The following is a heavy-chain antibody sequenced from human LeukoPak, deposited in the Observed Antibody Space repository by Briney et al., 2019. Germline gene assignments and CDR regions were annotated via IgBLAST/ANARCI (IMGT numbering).Heavy chain of an antibody. Sequence: RASVKVSSKASGYTFTGYYMHWVRQAPGQGLEWMGWINPNSGGTNYAQKFQGRVTMTRDTSISTAYMELSRLRSDDTAVYYCARTHYYGSGEDFDYWGQGTLVTVSS. J-gene: IGHJ4*02. CDR3: ARTHYYGSGEDFDY. CDR1: GYTFTGYY. V-gene: IGHV1-2*02. D-gene: IGHD3-10*01. CDR2: INPNSGGT.